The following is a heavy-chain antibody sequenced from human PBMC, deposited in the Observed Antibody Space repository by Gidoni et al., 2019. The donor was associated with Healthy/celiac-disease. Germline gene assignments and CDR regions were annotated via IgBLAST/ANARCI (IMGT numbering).Heavy chain of an antibody. CDR1: VGTFSSYA. CDR3: ARDLGSSYFGADAFDI. D-gene: IGHD6-13*01. Sequence: QVQLVQSGAEVKKPGSSVKVSCKASVGTFSSYAISWVRQAPGQGLEWMGGIIPIFGTANYAQKFQGRVTITADESTSTAYMELSSLRSEDTAVYYCARDLGSSYFGADAFDIWGQGTKVTVSS. J-gene: IGHJ3*02. V-gene: IGHV1-69*01. CDR2: IIPIFGTA.